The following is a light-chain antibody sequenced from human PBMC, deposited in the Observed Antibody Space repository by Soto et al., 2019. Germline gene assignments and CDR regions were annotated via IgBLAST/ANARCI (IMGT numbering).Light chain of an antibody. Sequence: SYELTQPPSVSVAPGKTARITCGGNNIGSKSVHWNQQKPGQAPMLVIYYDSDRPSGIPERFSGSNSGNTATLTISRVEAGDEADYYCQVWDSSSDHHVFGTGTKLTVL. J-gene: IGLJ1*01. V-gene: IGLV3-21*04. CDR1: NIGSKS. CDR3: QVWDSSSDHHV. CDR2: YDS.